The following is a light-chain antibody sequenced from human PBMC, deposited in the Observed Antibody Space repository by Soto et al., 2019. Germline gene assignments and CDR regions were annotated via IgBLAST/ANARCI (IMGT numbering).Light chain of an antibody. CDR2: DVT. Sequence: QSALTQPASVSGSPGQSITIFCTGSSSDVGDYNYVAWYQQDPDKAPKLMIFDVTSRPSGVSNRFSGSKSGSTASLTISGLQAEDEADYFCSSYSSSGTLYVFGTGTKLTVL. CDR3: SSYSSSGTLYV. V-gene: IGLV2-14*01. CDR1: SSDVGDYNY. J-gene: IGLJ1*01.